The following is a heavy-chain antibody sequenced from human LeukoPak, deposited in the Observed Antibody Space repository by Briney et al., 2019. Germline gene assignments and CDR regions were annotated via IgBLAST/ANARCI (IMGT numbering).Heavy chain of an antibody. Sequence: GGTLRLSCAASGFTFSSYAMSWVRQAPGKGLEWVGFIASKTYGGTAEYAASVKGRFTISRDDSKSIAYLQMNSLKTEDTAVYFCSRDQTPYYWGQGTLVTVSS. V-gene: IGHV3-49*04. CDR1: GFTFSSYA. CDR3: SRDQTPYY. J-gene: IGHJ4*02. CDR2: IASKTYGGTA.